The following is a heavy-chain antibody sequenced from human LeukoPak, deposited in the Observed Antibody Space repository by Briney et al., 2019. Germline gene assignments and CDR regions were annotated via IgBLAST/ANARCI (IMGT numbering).Heavy chain of an antibody. Sequence: PGGSLRLSCAASGFTFSNYNMNWLRQAPGKGLEWVSYIYSSSFYIYYAGSVEGRFTISRDNAKNSLYLQMNSLTAEDTAVYYCAREAELCGSDCYYDYWGQGTLVTVSS. CDR2: IYSSSFYI. J-gene: IGHJ4*02. CDR3: AREAELCGSDCYYDY. CDR1: GFTFSNYN. D-gene: IGHD2-21*02. V-gene: IGHV3-21*01.